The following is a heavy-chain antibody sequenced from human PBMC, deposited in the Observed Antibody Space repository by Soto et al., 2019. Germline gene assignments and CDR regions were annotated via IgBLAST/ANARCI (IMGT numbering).Heavy chain of an antibody. CDR2: VSSSGST. CDR3: AKTYDVLTGYYAFDV. CDR1: GGSISNYY. D-gene: IGHD3-9*01. V-gene: IGHV4-59*01. J-gene: IGHJ3*01. Sequence: HSETLSLTGAVSGGSISNYYWSWIRQPPGKGLEWVGFVSSSGSTNYNPSLESRVTISADTSKKHFSLKLRSVTAADTAVYYCAKTYDVLTGYYAFDVWGQGTMVTVSS.